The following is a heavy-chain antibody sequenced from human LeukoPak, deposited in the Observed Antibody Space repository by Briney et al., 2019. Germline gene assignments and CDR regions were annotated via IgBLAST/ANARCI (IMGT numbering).Heavy chain of an antibody. V-gene: IGHV1-8*01. CDR2: VHPNTGNT. Sequence: ASVKVSCKTSGYPFTTYEINWVRQAAGQGLEWMGWVHPNTGNTAYAQRFQGRVTMTRDTSISTAYMELSSLTSNDTAVYFCARGPRNYPLGQGNLGPVSS. D-gene: IGHD1-14*01. CDR3: ARGPRNYP. J-gene: IGHJ5*02. CDR1: GYPFTTYE.